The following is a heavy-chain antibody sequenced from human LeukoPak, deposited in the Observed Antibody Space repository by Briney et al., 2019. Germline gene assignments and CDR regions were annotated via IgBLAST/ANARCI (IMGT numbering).Heavy chain of an antibody. CDR1: GYSFTGYY. J-gene: IGHJ6*03. CDR2: INPNSGGT. V-gene: IGHV1-2*02. CDR3: ARASSGTYFSYYMDV. Sequence: ASVKVSCKASGYSFTGYYMYWVRQAPGQGLEWMGWINPNSGGTNYAQKFQGRVIMTTDTSISTAYMELSRLRSDDTAVYYCARASSGTYFSYYMDVWGKGTTVTISS. D-gene: IGHD6-19*01.